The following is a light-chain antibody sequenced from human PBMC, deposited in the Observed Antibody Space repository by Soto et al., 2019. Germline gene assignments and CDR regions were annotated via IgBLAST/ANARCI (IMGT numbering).Light chain of an antibody. CDR1: QGISSY. Sequence: AIRMTQSPSSFSASTGDRVTITCRASQGISSYLAWYQQKPGKAPKLLIYAASTLQSGVPSRFSGSGSGTIFTLTFSCLQSEDFATYYCQQYYSYPRTFGQGTKVDIK. CDR3: QQYYSYPRT. V-gene: IGKV1-8*01. J-gene: IGKJ1*01. CDR2: AAS.